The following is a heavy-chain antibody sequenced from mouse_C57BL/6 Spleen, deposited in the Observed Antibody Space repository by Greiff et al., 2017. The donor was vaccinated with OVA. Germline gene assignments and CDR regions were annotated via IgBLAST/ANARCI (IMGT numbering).Heavy chain of an antibody. CDR1: GYAFSSYW. D-gene: IGHD2-1*01. CDR2: IYPGDGDT. V-gene: IGHV1-80*01. Sequence: QVQLKQSGAELVKPGASVKISCKASGYAFSSYWMNWVKQRPGKGLEWIGQIYPGDGDTNYNGKFKGKATLTADKSSSTAYMQLSSLTSEDSAVYFCAREGDGNFNAMDYWGQGTSVTVSS. CDR3: AREGDGNFNAMDY. J-gene: IGHJ4*01.